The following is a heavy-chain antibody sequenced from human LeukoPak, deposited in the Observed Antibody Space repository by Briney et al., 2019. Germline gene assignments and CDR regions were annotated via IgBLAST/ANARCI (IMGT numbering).Heavy chain of an antibody. CDR2: IYYSGST. V-gene: IGHV4-39*01. J-gene: IGHJ3*02. D-gene: IGHD3-22*01. CDR1: GGSISSSSYY. CDR3: ARPETSTNYYDSSGYDDAFDI. Sequence: PSETLSLTCTVSGGSISSSSYYWGWIRQPPGKGLEWIGSIYYSGSTYYNPSLKSRVTISVDTSKNQFSLKLSSVTAADTAVHYCARPETSTNYYDSSGYDDAFDIWGQGTMVTVSS.